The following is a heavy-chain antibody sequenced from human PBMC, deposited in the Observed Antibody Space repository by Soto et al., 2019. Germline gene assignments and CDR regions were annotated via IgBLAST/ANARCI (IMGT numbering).Heavy chain of an antibody. D-gene: IGHD1-26*01. CDR3: ARFKGVGATPYYYGMDV. V-gene: IGHV6-1*01. CDR1: GDSVSSNSAA. J-gene: IGHJ6*02. Sequence: SQTLSLTCAISGDSVSSNSAAWNWIRQSPSRGLEWLGRTYYRSKWYNDYAVSVKSRITINPDTSKNQFSLQLNSVTPEDTAVYYCARFKGVGATPYYYGMDVWGQGTTVTVSS. CDR2: TYYRSKWYN.